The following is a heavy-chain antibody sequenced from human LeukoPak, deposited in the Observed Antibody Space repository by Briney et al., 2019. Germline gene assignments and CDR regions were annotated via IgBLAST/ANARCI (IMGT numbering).Heavy chain of an antibody. CDR3: ARGMAAPVPEDY. CDR1: GFTVSSNY. CDR2: IYSGGST. J-gene: IGHJ4*02. V-gene: IGHV3-53*01. Sequence: GGSLRLSCAASGFTVSSNYMSWVRQAPGKGLEWVSVIYSGGSTYYADSVQGRFTISRDNSKNTLYLQMNSLRAEDTAVYYCARGMAAPVPEDYWGQGTLVPVSP. D-gene: IGHD6-13*01.